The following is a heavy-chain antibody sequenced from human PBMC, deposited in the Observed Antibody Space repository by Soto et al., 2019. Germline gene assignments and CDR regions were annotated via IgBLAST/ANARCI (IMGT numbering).Heavy chain of an antibody. J-gene: IGHJ6*02. CDR1: GFTFSTYD. CDR3: VRDPAGHGMDV. Sequence: EVQLVESGGGLVQPGGSLRLSCTASGFTFSTYDMQWVRQATGKTLEWVSSIGKAGDTYYAGSVKGRFTISRENAKITLYLQMNGLRAGDTAVYYCVRDPAGHGMDVWGPGTKVTGSS. CDR2: IGKAGDT. V-gene: IGHV3-13*04.